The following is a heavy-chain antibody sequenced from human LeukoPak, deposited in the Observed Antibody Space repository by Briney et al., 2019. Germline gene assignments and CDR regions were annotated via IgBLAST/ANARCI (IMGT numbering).Heavy chain of an antibody. Sequence: GGSLRLSCAASGFVFSSNSMIWVRQAPGKGLEWVSYISSSSSTIYYADSVKGRFTISRDNAKNSLYLQMNSLRAEDTAVYYCAKASWVSNADAVLWGQGTLVTVSS. J-gene: IGHJ1*01. CDR1: GFVFSSNS. CDR3: AKASWVSNADAVL. CDR2: ISSSSSTI. V-gene: IGHV3-48*04. D-gene: IGHD1-1*01.